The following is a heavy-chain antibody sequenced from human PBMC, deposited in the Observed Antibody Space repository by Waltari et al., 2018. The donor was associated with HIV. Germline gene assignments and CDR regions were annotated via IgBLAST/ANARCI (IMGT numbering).Heavy chain of an antibody. CDR3: TTDTAMAHFDY. Sequence: EVQLVESGGGLVKPGGSLRLSCAAPGFTFSTAWMSWVRQAPGKGLEWVGRIKSKTDGGTTDYAAPVKGRFTISRDDSKNTLYLQMNSLKTEDTAVYYCTTDTAMAHFDYWGQGTLVTVSS. J-gene: IGHJ4*02. V-gene: IGHV3-15*01. CDR1: GFTFSTAW. D-gene: IGHD5-18*01. CDR2: IKSKTDGGTT.